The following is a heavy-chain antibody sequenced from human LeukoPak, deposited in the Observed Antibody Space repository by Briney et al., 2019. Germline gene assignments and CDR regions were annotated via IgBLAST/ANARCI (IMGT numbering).Heavy chain of an antibody. CDR1: GGSFSGYY. V-gene: IGHV4-34*01. CDR2: INHSGST. D-gene: IGHD3-9*01. Sequence: SETLSLTCAVYGGSFSGYYWSWIRQPPGKGLEWIGEINHSGSTNYNPSLKSRVTISVDTSKNQFSLKLSSVTAADTAVYYCARRALRYFDWLFRGGWFDAWGQGTLVTVSS. CDR3: ARRALRYFDWLFRGGWFDA. J-gene: IGHJ5*02.